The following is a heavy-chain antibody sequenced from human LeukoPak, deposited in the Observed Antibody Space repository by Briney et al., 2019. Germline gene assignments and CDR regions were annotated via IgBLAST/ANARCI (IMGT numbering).Heavy chain of an antibody. CDR1: GFTFSSYS. Sequence: GGSLRLSCAASGFTFSSYSMNWVRQAPGKGLEWVSSISSSSSYIYYADSVKGRFTISRDNAKNSLYLQMNSLRAEDTAVYYCARTRVNYYYMDVWGKGTTVTVSS. D-gene: IGHD4-23*01. CDR3: ARTRVNYYYMDV. CDR2: ISSSSSYI. J-gene: IGHJ6*03. V-gene: IGHV3-21*01.